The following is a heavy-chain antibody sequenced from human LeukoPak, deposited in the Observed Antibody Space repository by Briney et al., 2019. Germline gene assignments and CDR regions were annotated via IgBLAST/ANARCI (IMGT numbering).Heavy chain of an antibody. V-gene: IGHV3-74*01. J-gene: IGHJ4*02. CDR3: ARTGVEDSGSFFDY. D-gene: IGHD1-26*01. CDR2: ISPDGSAT. Sequence: TGGSLRLSCEAPGFTFSRFWMHWVRQAPGEGLVWVSRISPDGSATTYADSVKGRFTISRDNAENTVYLQMNSLRAEDTAVYYCARTGVEDSGSFFDYWGQGTLVTVSS. CDR1: GFTFSRFW.